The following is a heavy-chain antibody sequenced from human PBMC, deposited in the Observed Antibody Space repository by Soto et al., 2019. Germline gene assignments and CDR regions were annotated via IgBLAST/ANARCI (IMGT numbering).Heavy chain of an antibody. CDR1: GGSISGGGYY. D-gene: IGHD4-17*01. Sequence: QVQLQESGPGLVKPSETLSLTCTVSGGSISGGGYYWSWIRQPPGKGLGWIGYTYDSGSTYYNPSLKSRRSISVDRSKNQFSLRLTSVTAADTAVYYCAREIIPLTTDWYFDLWGRGTLVTVSS. CDR2: TYDSGST. CDR3: AREIIPLTTDWYFDL. J-gene: IGHJ2*01. V-gene: IGHV4-30-4*01.